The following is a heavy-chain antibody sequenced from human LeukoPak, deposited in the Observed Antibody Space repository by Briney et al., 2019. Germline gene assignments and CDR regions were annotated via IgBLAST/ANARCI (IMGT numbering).Heavy chain of an antibody. CDR2: ISAYNGNT. CDR1: GYTFTSYG. J-gene: IGHJ4*02. V-gene: IGHV1-18*01. Sequence: GASVKVSCKASGYTFTSYGISWVRQAPGQGLEWMGWISAYNGNTNYAQKLQGRVTITADKSTSTAYMELSSLRSEDTAVYYCARDPRLELLWFGELPNLWGQGTLVTVSS. CDR3: ARDPRLELLWFGELPNL. D-gene: IGHD3-10*01.